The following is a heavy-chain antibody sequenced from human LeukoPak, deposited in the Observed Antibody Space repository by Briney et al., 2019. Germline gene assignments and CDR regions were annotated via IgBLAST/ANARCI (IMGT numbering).Heavy chain of an antibody. CDR1: GGTFISYV. V-gene: IGHV1-69*06. D-gene: IGHD6-19*01. J-gene: IGHJ4*02. Sequence: SVKVSCKASGGTFISYVINWVRQAPGQGLEWRGGIIPIFGTGNYAQKFQGSVTLPADKSTTTAYMQLSSLRSEDTAVYYCAMGVGAPEDLAVAADFDYWGQGTLVTVSS. CDR3: AMGVGAPEDLAVAADFDY. CDR2: IIPIFGTG.